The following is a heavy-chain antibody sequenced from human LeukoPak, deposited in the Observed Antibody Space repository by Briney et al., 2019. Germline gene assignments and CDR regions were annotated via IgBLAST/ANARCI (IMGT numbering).Heavy chain of an antibody. CDR3: AKTTSGRWLQL. V-gene: IGHV3-23*01. Sequence: GGSLRLSCAASGFTFSSYAMSWVRQAPGKGLEWVSAISGSGGSTYYADSVKGRFTISRDNSKNTLYLQMNSLRAEDTTVYYCAKTTSGRWLQLWGQGTLVTVSS. D-gene: IGHD5-24*01. CDR2: ISGSGGST. CDR1: GFTFSSYA. J-gene: IGHJ4*02.